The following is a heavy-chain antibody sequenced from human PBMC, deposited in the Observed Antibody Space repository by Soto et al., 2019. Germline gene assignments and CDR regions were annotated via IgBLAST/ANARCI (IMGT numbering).Heavy chain of an antibody. CDR3: AGGIAARPLGY. Sequence: QLQLQESGSGLVKPSQTLSLTCAVSGGSISSGGSFWSWIRQPPGKGLEWLGYIYHSGSTYYNPTLKSRVTISIDRSKNQFSLKLRSVTAADTAVYYCAGGIAARPLGYWGQGTLVTVSS. CDR1: GGSISSGGSF. CDR2: IYHSGST. J-gene: IGHJ4*02. V-gene: IGHV4-30-2*01. D-gene: IGHD6-6*01.